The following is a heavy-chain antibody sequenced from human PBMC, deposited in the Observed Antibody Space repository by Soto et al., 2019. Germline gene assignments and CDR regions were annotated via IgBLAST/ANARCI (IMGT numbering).Heavy chain of an antibody. CDR2: INPNSGGT. D-gene: IGHD5-18*01. CDR1: GYTFTGYY. V-gene: IGHV1-2*02. CDR3: ARDWVDTAIQGHYYYYYGMDV. J-gene: IGHJ6*02. Sequence: ASVKVYCKASGYTFTGYYMHWVRQAPGQGLEWMGWINPNSGGTNYAQKFQGRVTMTRDTSISTAYMELSRLRSDDTAVYYCARDWVDTAIQGHYYYYYGMDVWGQGPTVTVSS.